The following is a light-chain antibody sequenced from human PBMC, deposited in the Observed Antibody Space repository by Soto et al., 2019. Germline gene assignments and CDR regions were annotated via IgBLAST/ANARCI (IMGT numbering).Light chain of an antibody. Sequence: QSPLTQPASVSGAPGQSITISCTGSSGDIGDYKYVSWYKQHPGKAPKLMIYDVSNRPSGVSNRFSASKSGNTASLTISGLQAEDEADYYCSSYTSTNFVIFGGGTKLTV. J-gene: IGLJ2*01. CDR2: DVS. CDR3: SSYTSTNFVI. V-gene: IGLV2-14*01. CDR1: SGDIGDYKY.